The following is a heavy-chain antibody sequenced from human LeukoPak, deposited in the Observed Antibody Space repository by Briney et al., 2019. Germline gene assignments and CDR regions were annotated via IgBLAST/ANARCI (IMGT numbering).Heavy chain of an antibody. V-gene: IGHV1-24*01. CDR3: ATSCSGGSCYSFGY. J-gene: IGHJ4*02. CDR2: FDPEDGET. CDR1: GYTLTELS. D-gene: IGHD2-15*01. Sequence: GASVKVSCKVSGYTLTELSMHWVRQAPGKGLEWMGGFDPEDGETIYAQKFQDRVTMTEDTSTDTAYMELSSLRSEDMAVYYCATSCSGGSCYSFGYWGQGTLVTVSS.